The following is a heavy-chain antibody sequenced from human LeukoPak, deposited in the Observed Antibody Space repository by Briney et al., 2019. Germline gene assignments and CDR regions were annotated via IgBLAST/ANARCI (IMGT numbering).Heavy chain of an antibody. CDR1: GFTFSTYA. CDR2: ISGSGDST. CDR3: AKAEIAVAGTSY. J-gene: IGHJ4*02. Sequence: GGSLRLSCAASGFTFSTYAVNWVRQAPGKGLEWVSTISGSGDSTYYADSVKGRFTISRDNSKDTLYLQMNSLRAEDTAVYYCAKAEIAVAGTSYWGQGTLVTVSS. V-gene: IGHV3-23*01. D-gene: IGHD6-19*01.